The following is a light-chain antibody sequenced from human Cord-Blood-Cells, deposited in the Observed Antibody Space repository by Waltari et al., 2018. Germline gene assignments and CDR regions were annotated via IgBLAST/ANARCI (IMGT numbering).Light chain of an antibody. CDR3: SSYTSSSALV. CDR1: SSDDGGYNY. J-gene: IGLJ2*01. V-gene: IGLV2-14*01. Sequence: QSALTPPASVSGSPGQPIPISCNGTSSDDGGYNYVSWYQQHPGKAPKVMIYDVSKRPSGVSSRFSGSKSGNTASLTISGLQTEDEADYYCSSYTSSSALVFGGGTKLTVL. CDR2: DVS.